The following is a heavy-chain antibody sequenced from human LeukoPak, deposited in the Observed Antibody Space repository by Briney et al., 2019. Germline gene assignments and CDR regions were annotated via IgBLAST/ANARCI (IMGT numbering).Heavy chain of an antibody. Sequence: SETLSLTCTVSGGSISSSSYYWGWIRQPPGKGLEWIGSIYYSGGTYYNPSLKSRVTISVDTSKNQFSLKLSSVTAADTAVYYCARDGGYGYVRQYYYYYMDVWGKGTTVTVSS. D-gene: IGHD5-18*01. CDR2: IYYSGGT. V-gene: IGHV4-39*07. J-gene: IGHJ6*03. CDR1: GGSISSSSYY. CDR3: ARDGGYGYVRQYYYYYMDV.